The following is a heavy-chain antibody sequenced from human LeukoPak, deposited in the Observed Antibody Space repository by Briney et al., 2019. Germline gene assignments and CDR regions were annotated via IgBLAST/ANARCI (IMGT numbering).Heavy chain of an antibody. CDR2: IWYDGSNK. D-gene: IGHD5-12*01. CDR1: GFTFSSYG. V-gene: IGHV3-33*08. J-gene: IGHJ4*02. CDR3: AREGHSGYDFRGYYFDY. Sequence: GGSLRLSCAASGFTFSSYGMTWVRQAPGKGLEWVAVIWYDGSNKYYADSVKGRFTISRDNSKNTLYLQMNSLRAEDTAVYYCAREGHSGYDFRGYYFDYWGQGTLVTVSS.